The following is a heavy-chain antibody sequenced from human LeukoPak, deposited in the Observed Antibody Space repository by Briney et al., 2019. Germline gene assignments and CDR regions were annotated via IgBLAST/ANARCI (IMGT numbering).Heavy chain of an antibody. Sequence: SETLSLTCTVSGGSISSSSYYWGWIRQPPGKGLEWIGSIYYSGSTYYNPSLKSRVTILVDTSKNQFSLKLSSVTAADTAVYYCARDLKYYYDSSGYYLTQGPFDYWGQGTLVTVSS. J-gene: IGHJ4*02. V-gene: IGHV4-39*07. CDR3: ARDLKYYYDSSGYYLTQGPFDY. CDR1: GGSISSSSYY. CDR2: IYYSGST. D-gene: IGHD3-22*01.